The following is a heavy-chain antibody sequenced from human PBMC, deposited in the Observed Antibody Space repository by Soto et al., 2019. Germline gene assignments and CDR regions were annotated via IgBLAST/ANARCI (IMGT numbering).Heavy chain of an antibody. J-gene: IGHJ4*02. D-gene: IGHD2-15*01. CDR2: IYYSGST. CDR1: GGSISSYY. CDR3: ARFDGSGRYFDY. Sequence: QVQLQESGPGLVKPSETLSLTCTVSGGSISSYYWSWIRQPPGKGLEWIGYIYYSGSTNYNPSLKSRVNISVDTSKNQFSLKLSSVTAADTAVYYCARFDGSGRYFDYWGQGTLVTVSS. V-gene: IGHV4-59*01.